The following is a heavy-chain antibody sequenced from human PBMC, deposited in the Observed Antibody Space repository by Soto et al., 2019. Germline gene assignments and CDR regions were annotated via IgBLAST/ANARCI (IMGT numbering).Heavy chain of an antibody. CDR2: IKADGSEK. J-gene: IGHJ6*02. V-gene: IGHV3-7*01. Sequence: EVQLVESGGGLVQPGGSLRLSCVASGFTFTSFWMTWVRQAPGRGLEWVANIKADGSEKYYADSVKGRFTISRDNARNSVYLQMDSRRAEGAAVYYWAVSYGLDVWGPGTPVRVSS. CDR1: GFTFTSFW. CDR3: AVSYGLDV.